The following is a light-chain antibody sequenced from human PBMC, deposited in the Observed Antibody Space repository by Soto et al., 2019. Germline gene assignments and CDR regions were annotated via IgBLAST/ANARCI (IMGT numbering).Light chain of an antibody. CDR1: QSISTW. J-gene: IGKJ4*01. Sequence: DIQMTQSPSTLSASVGDRVTITCRASQSISTWLAWYQHKPGKAPKLLIYDASSLESGVPSRFSGSESVTEFTLTISSLQPDDFATYYCQQYNTYPLTFGGGTKVEIK. CDR2: DAS. V-gene: IGKV1-5*01. CDR3: QQYNTYPLT.